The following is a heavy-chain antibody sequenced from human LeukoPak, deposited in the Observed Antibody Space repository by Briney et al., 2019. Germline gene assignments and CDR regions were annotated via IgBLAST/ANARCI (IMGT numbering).Heavy chain of an antibody. CDR2: IIPIFGTA. D-gene: IGHD3-22*01. V-gene: IGHV1-69*01. Sequence: GSSVKVSCKASGGTFSSYAISWVRQAPGQGLEWMGGIIPIFGTANYAQKFQGRVTITADESTSTAYMELSSLRSEDTAVYYCAARITMRVVESTPLDYWGQGTLVTVSS. J-gene: IGHJ4*02. CDR3: AARITMRVVESTPLDY. CDR1: GGTFSSYA.